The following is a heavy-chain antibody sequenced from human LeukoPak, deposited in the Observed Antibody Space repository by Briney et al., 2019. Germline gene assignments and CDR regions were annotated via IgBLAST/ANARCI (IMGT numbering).Heavy chain of an antibody. J-gene: IGHJ6*02. D-gene: IGHD5-12*01. Sequence: ASVKVSCKASGYTFTSYGISWVRQAPGQGLEWMGGIIPIFGTANYAQKFQGRVTITADESTSTAYMELSSLRSEDTAVYYCALTLVATIMYYYGMDVWGQGTTVTVSS. CDR1: GYTFTSYG. CDR2: IIPIFGTA. V-gene: IGHV1-69*13. CDR3: ALTLVATIMYYYGMDV.